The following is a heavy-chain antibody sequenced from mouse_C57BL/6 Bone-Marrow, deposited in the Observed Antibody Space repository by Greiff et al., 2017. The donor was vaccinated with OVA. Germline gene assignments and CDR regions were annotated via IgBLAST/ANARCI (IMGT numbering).Heavy chain of an antibody. CDR2: ILPGSGST. CDR3: ARETAQAVYYYAMDY. CDR1: GYTFTGYW. J-gene: IGHJ4*01. D-gene: IGHD3-2*02. Sequence: VQLQQSGAELMKPGASVKLSCKATGYTFTGYWIEWVKQRPGHGLEWIGEILPGSGSTNYNEKFKGKATFTADTSSNTAYMQLSSLTTEDSASYYCARETAQAVYYYAMDYWGKGTSGTVSS. V-gene: IGHV1-9*01.